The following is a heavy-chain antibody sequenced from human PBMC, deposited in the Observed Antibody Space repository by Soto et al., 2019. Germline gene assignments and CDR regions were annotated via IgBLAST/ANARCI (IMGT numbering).Heavy chain of an antibody. Sequence: PEEALKISCKGSGYSFTSYWIGCVRQIPGKGLEWMGIIYPGDSYTRYSPSFQGQITISADKSISTAYLQWSSLKASDTAMYYCARQIHDSSSSLGYYSYYGMDVWGQGTTVTVSS. CDR3: ARQIHDSSSSLGYYSYYGMDV. CDR2: IYPGDSYT. D-gene: IGHD6-6*01. CDR1: GYSFTSYW. J-gene: IGHJ6*02. V-gene: IGHV5-51*01.